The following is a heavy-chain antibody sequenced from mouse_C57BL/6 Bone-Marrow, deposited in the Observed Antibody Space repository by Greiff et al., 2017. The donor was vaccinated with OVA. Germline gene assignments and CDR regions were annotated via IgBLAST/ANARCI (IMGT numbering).Heavy chain of an antibody. Sequence: QVQLQQSGAELMKPGASVKLSCKAPGYTFTGYWIEWVKQSPGHGLEWIGAIFPGSGSTNYTEKFKGKATFTADTSSNTAYLQLSSLTTEDSAIYYSGRWRGNYGSYGYWGQGNLVTVSA. CDR2: IFPGSGST. CDR3: GRWRGNYGSYGY. J-gene: IGHJ3*01. CDR1: GYTFTGYW. D-gene: IGHD1-1*01. V-gene: IGHV1-9*01.